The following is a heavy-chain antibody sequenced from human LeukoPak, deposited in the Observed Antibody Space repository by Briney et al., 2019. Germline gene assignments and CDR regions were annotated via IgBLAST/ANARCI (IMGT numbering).Heavy chain of an antibody. Sequence: SETLSLTCAVYGGSFSGYSWIWIRQPPRKGLEWIGEINHSGSTNYNPSLKSRVTISVDTSTKQFSLKLSSVTAADTGIYDCARGVRIAVAHPHLDYWGQGSLVTVSS. V-gene: IGHV4-34*01. CDR2: INHSGST. CDR3: ARGVRIAVAHPHLDY. D-gene: IGHD6-19*01. J-gene: IGHJ4*02. CDR1: GGSFSGYS.